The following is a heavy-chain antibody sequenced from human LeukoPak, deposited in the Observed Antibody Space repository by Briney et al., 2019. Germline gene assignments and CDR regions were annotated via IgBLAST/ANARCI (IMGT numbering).Heavy chain of an antibody. V-gene: IGHV1-3*03. CDR3: ARDYYDSGGFLAFDF. CDR1: GYTFIRYA. Sequence: GASVKVSCKASGYTFIRYAMHWVRQAPGQRLEWMGWINAGNGNTKYSQEFQGRVTITRDTSASTAYMELSSLRSEDMAVYYCARDYYDSGGFLAFDFWGQGTMVTVSS. J-gene: IGHJ3*01. D-gene: IGHD3-22*01. CDR2: INAGNGNT.